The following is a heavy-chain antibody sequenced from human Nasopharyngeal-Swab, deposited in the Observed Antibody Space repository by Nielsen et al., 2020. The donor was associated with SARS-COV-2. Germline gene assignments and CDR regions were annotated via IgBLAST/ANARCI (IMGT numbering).Heavy chain of an antibody. V-gene: IGHV1-2*04. D-gene: IGHD2-8*01. CDR1: GYTFTGYY. Sequence: VSVKVSCKASGYTFTGYYMHWVRQAPGQGLEWMGWINPNSGGTNYAQKFQGWVTMTRDTSISTAYMELSRLRSDDTAVYYCARGIVLPQYDENWFDPWGQGTLVTVSS. CDR3: ARGIVLPQYDENWFDP. J-gene: IGHJ5*02. CDR2: INPNSGGT.